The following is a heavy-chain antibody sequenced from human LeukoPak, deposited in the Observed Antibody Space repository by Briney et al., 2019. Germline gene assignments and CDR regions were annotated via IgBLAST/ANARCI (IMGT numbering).Heavy chain of an antibody. J-gene: IGHJ4*02. D-gene: IGHD5-18*01. Sequence: ASVKISCKASGYTFTSHYMHWVRQAPGKGLEWMGVIHPSGSSTNYAQKFQSRVTMTKDTSTSTVYIELNSLRSEDTAVYYCARMDMDIAMVTNYLDHWGQGTLVTVSS. CDR3: ARMDMDIAMVTNYLDH. CDR1: GYTFTSHY. CDR2: IHPSGSST. V-gene: IGHV1-46*01.